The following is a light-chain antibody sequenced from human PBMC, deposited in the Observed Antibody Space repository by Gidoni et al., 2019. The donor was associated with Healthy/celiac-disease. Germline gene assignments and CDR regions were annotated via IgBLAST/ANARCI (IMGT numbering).Light chain of an antibody. V-gene: IGKV1-39*01. CDR3: QQSYNTPEFT. CDR2: AAS. Sequence: DIQMTQSPSSLSASVGDSATSTRRASQSISSYLNCYQQKPGKAPKHLIYAASSLQSGVPSRFSGSRSGTDFTLTISSLQPEDFAAYYCQQSYNTPEFTFGPGTKVDIK. J-gene: IGKJ3*01. CDR1: QSISSY.